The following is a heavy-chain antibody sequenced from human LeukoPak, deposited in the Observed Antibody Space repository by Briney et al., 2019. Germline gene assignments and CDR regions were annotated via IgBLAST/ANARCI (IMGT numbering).Heavy chain of an antibody. CDR3: AREGGGYSCAPHFFDY. CDR2: INWNGGST. Sequence: PGGSPRLSCAASGFTFDDYGMSWVRQAPGKGLEWVSGINWNGGSTGYADSVKGRFTISRDNAKNSLYLQMNSLRAEDTALYYCAREGGGYSCAPHFFDYWGQGTLVTVSS. CDR1: GFTFDDYG. J-gene: IGHJ4*02. V-gene: IGHV3-20*04. D-gene: IGHD5-18*01.